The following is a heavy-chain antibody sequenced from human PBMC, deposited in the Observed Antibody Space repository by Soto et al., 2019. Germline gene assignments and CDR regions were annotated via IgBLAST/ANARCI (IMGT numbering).Heavy chain of an antibody. V-gene: IGHV1-18*01. J-gene: IGHJ5*02. CDR3: ARDPYVWFGELTTSWFDP. Sequence: QVQLVQSGAEVKKPGASVKVSCKASGYTFTSYGISWVRQAPGQGLEWMGWISAYNGNTNYAQKLQGRVTMTTDTSTSTAYMELRSLRSDDTAVYYCARDPYVWFGELTTSWFDPWGQGTLVTVSS. CDR2: ISAYNGNT. CDR1: GYTFTSYG. D-gene: IGHD3-10*01.